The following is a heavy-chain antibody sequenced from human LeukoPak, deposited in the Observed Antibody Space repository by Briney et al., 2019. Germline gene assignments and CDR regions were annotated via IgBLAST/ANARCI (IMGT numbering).Heavy chain of an antibody. CDR3: AKEGFGELLSPAYFDY. V-gene: IGHV3-23*01. CDR1: GFTFSSYA. J-gene: IGHJ4*02. CDR2: ISGSGGST. Sequence: SGGPLRLSCAASGFTFSSYAMSWVRQAPGKGLEWVSAISGSGGSTYYADSVKGRFTISRDNSKNTLYLQMNSLRAEDTAVYYCAKEGFGELLSPAYFDYWGQGTLVTVSS. D-gene: IGHD3-10*01.